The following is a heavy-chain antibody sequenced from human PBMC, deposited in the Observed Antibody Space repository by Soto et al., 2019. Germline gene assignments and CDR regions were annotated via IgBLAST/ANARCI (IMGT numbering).Heavy chain of an antibody. CDR2: IYSGGDT. CDR3: ARKTDSIPSGGDV. D-gene: IGHD3-10*01. Sequence: EVQLVESGGGLVQPGGSLRLSCTASGFAVRHNYMTWVRQAPGKGLEWVSLIYSGGDTANADSVKGRFTISRHTSQNTPYLQMTSLRAEDTAVYYCARKTDSIPSGGDVWGKGTAVTVSS. CDR1: GFAVRHNY. J-gene: IGHJ6*04. V-gene: IGHV3-53*04.